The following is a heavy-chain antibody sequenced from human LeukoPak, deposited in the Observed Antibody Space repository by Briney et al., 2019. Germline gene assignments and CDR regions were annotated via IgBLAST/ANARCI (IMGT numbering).Heavy chain of an antibody. D-gene: IGHD3/OR15-3a*01. J-gene: IGHJ4*02. CDR2: IYISGNT. CDR1: GGSISGYF. Sequence: SETLSLTCTVSGGSISGYFWSWIRQPAGKGLEWIGRIYISGNTNYNPSLKSRVTMSADTAKNQVSLRLRSVTAADTAVYYCARQTGSGLFILPGGQGTLVTVSS. CDR3: ARQTGSGLFILP. V-gene: IGHV4-4*07.